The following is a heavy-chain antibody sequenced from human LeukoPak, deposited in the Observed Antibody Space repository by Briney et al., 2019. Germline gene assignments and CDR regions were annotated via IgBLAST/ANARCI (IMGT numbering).Heavy chain of an antibody. Sequence: ASVKVSCKASGYTFTGYYMHWVRQAPGQGLEWMGWINPNSGGTNYAQKFQGRVTMTRDTSISTAYMELSRLRSDDTAVYYYARDASNYDYYYMDVWGKGTTVTVSS. D-gene: IGHD6-6*01. CDR2: INPNSGGT. CDR1: GYTFTGYY. V-gene: IGHV1-2*02. CDR3: ARDASNYDYYYMDV. J-gene: IGHJ6*03.